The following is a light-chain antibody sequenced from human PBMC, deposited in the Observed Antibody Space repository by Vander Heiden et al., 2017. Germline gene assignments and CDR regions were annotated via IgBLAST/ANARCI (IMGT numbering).Light chain of an antibody. CDR1: SSNIGSNT. CDR2: SNN. CDR3: AAWDDSLNVWV. J-gene: IGLJ3*02. Sequence: QSVLTQPPSASGTPGQRVTIPCSGSSSNIGSNTVNWYQQLPGTAPKLLIYSNNQRPSGVPDRFSGSKSGTSAPLAISGLQSEDEADYYCAAWDDSLNVWVFGGGTKLTVL. V-gene: IGLV1-44*01.